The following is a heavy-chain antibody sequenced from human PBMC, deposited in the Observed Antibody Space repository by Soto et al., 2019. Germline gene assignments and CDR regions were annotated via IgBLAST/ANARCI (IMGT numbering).Heavy chain of an antibody. CDR1: GFSFTGYY. D-gene: IGHD6-6*01. CDR2: INAHSGGP. CDR3: AKDLTRQLAYWLDP. Sequence: ASVKVSCKASGFSFTGYYIHWLRQAPGQSLEWMGWINAHSGGPEYAQKVQGRVTLTRDTSIATAYLTLTSLTSDDTTLYYCAKDLTRQLAYWLDPWGQGTQVTVSS. J-gene: IGHJ5*02. V-gene: IGHV1-2*02.